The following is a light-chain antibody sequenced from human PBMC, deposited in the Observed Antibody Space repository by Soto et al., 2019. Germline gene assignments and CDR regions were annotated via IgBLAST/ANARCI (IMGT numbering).Light chain of an antibody. CDR2: KAS. CDR1: QTINNW. Sequence: DFPMTQSPSTLSSSVGDTVTITCRASQTINNWLAWFQQKPGKAPKLLIYKASSLQSGVPSRFSGSGSGTEFTLTISSLQPDDIATYYCQQYYGPWTFGQGTKVEIK. CDR3: QQYYGPWT. J-gene: IGKJ1*01. V-gene: IGKV1-5*03.